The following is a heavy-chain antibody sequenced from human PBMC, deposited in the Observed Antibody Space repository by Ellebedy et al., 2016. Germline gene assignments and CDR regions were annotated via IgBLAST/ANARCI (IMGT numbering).Heavy chain of an antibody. CDR3: ARSHFGGSYGMDV. Sequence: ASVKVSCKASGDPFSSYAISWVRQAPGQGLKWMGRIIPILGIANYAQKFQGRVTITADKSTSTAYMELSSLRSEDTAVYYCARSHFGGSYGMDVWGQGTTVTVSS. J-gene: IGHJ6*02. D-gene: IGHD3-16*01. V-gene: IGHV1-69*04. CDR1: GDPFSSYA. CDR2: IIPILGIA.